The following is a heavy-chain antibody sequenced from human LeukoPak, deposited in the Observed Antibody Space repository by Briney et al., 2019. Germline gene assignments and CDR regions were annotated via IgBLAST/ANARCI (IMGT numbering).Heavy chain of an antibody. J-gene: IGHJ2*01. CDR2: INHSGST. CDR1: GVSFSGYY. Sequence: PSETLSLTCAVYGVSFSGYYWSWIRQPPGKGLEWIGEINHSGSTNYNPSLKSRVTISVDTSKNQFSLKLSSVTAADTAVYYCARGKRGDYSWYFDLWGRGTLVTVSS. V-gene: IGHV4-34*01. D-gene: IGHD4-17*01. CDR3: ARGKRGDYSWYFDL.